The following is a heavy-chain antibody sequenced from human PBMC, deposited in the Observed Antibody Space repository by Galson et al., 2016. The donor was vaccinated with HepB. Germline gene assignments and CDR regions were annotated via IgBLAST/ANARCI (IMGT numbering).Heavy chain of an antibody. CDR3: AKLIPD. J-gene: IGHJ4*02. D-gene: IGHD2-21*01. CDR2: ITGSDDIT. Sequence: SLRLSCAASGFTFSIHSMSWVRQAPGKGLEWVSTITGSDDITYYADSVKGRFTVSRDNSKNTLYLQMNGLRAEDTAVYYCAKLIPDWGQGTLVTVSS. V-gene: IGHV3-23*01. CDR1: GFTFSIHS.